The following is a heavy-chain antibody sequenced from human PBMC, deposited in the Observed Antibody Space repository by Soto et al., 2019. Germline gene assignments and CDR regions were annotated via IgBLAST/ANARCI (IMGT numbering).Heavy chain of an antibody. CDR1: GGTFNKYA. Sequence: SGKISCNASGGTFNKYAIDWVRQAPGQGLEGMGGIIPLVGTANYAQKFQGRVTITADEATSTAYMELSRLRSEDTAVYYCARQFDYHTSGYYYVYCGQVPLITASP. CDR2: IIPLVGTA. CDR3: ARQFDYHTSGYYYVY. V-gene: IGHV1-69*13. D-gene: IGHD3-22*01. J-gene: IGHJ4*02.